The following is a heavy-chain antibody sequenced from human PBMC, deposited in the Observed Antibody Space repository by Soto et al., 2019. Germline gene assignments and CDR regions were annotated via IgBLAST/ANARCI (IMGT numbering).Heavy chain of an antibody. V-gene: IGHV4-59*01. Sequence: SETLSLTCTVSGGSISNSYWSWIRQPQGKGLEWIGYIHYSGSTNYNPSLNSRVTISVDTSKNQFSLKVNSVTAADTAVYYCARGSVASGYLFSWGQGTPVTVSS. CDR1: GGSISNSY. D-gene: IGHD3-3*01. J-gene: IGHJ5*02. CDR3: ARGSVASGYLFS. CDR2: IHYSGST.